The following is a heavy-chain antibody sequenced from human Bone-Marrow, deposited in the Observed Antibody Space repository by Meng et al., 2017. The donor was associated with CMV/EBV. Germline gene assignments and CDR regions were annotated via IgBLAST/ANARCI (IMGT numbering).Heavy chain of an antibody. V-gene: IGHV3-30*04. J-gene: IGHJ4*02. CDR1: GFPFISYS. CDR3: ARDGYSGTYRNFFDC. D-gene: IGHD1-26*01. Sequence: SGFPFISYSMHWVRQAPGEGLEWVAIISLDGSYKYYADSVKGRFTISRDNSRNTVYLHMDSLRTEDTAVYYCARDGYSGTYRNFFDCWGQGVLVTVSS. CDR2: ISLDGSYK.